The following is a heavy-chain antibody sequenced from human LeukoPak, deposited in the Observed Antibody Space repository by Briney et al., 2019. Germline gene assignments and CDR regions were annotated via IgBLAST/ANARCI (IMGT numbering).Heavy chain of an antibody. J-gene: IGHJ4*02. D-gene: IGHD5-24*01. CDR2: ISPNGVIT. CDR3: AKDDAWLQYGD. V-gene: IGHV3-23*01. CDR1: GFTFSSHG. Sequence: GGSLRRSCAASGFTFSSHGMNWVRQAPGKGLEWVSGISPNGVITYYADSVKGRFTISRDNSKGTVYLQMNSLRPEDTAVYYCAKDDAWLQYGDWGRGTLVTVSS.